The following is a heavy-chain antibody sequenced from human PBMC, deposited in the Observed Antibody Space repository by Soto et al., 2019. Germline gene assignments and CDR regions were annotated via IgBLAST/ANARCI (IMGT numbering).Heavy chain of an antibody. CDR3: ASGPTTTTRLYYMDV. D-gene: IGHD1-26*01. Sequence: EVQLVESGGDLVQPGGSLRLSCAATGFTFSSYWMSWVRQAPGKGLEWVANIKQDGSERYHVDSVKGRFTISRDNAKKSLYLQMHSLRAEDTAVYYCASGPTTTTRLYYMDVWGKGTTVTVSS. CDR1: GFTFSSYW. J-gene: IGHJ6*03. CDR2: IKQDGSER. V-gene: IGHV3-7*01.